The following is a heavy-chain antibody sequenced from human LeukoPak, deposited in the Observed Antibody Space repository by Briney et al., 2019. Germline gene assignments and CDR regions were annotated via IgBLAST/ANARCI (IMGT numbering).Heavy chain of an antibody. CDR3: AKGGYCSSDSCYASWFDP. Sequence: GGSLRLSCAASGFIFSSYAMSWVRQAPGKGLEWVSAISGSGISTYYADSVKGQFAISRDNSKNTLYLQMNSLRAEDTAVYYCAKGGYCSSDSCYASWFDPWGQGTLVTVSS. J-gene: IGHJ5*02. D-gene: IGHD2-2*01. CDR2: ISGSGIST. CDR1: GFIFSSYA. V-gene: IGHV3-23*01.